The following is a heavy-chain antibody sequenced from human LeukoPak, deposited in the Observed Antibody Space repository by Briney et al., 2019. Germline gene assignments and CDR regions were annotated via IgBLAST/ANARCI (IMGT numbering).Heavy chain of an antibody. J-gene: IGHJ4*02. CDR3: ARDMTGPLDY. V-gene: IGHV3-74*01. CDR1: GFTFSSYW. D-gene: IGHD1-20*01. CDR2: INVDGGTI. Sequence: PGGSLRLPCEASGFTFSSYWMHWVRQAPGKGLVWISRINVDGGTIDYADSVRGRFTISRDNAKNTLYLQMNNLRAEDTAVYYCARDMTGPLDYWGQGTLVTASS.